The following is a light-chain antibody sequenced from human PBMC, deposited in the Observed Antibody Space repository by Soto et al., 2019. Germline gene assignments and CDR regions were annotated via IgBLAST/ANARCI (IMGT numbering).Light chain of an antibody. CDR1: QSVSSSY. CDR3: QQYDTSIWAYT. Sequence: EVVLTQSPDTLSLSPGERATLSCRASQSVSSSYLAWYQQKPGQAPRLLIYGASSRATGIPDRFSGSGSGTDFTLTISRLEPEDFAVYYCQQYDTSIWAYTFGQGTKLEIK. V-gene: IGKV3-20*01. CDR2: GAS. J-gene: IGKJ2*01.